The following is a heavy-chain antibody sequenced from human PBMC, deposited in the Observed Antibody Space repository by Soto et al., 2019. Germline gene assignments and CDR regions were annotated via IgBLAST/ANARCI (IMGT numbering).Heavy chain of an antibody. V-gene: IGHV3-23*01. CDR1: GFTFSSYA. D-gene: IGHD4-17*01. CDR3: AKWDYGDSDYYYYMDV. CDR2: IRGSGGST. Sequence: PGGSLRLACAASGFTFSSYAMSWVRQAPGKGLEWVSAIRGSGGSTYYAESVKGRFTISRDTSKNTLYLQMNSLRAEDTAVYYCAKWDYGDSDYYYYMDVWGKGITVTVSS. J-gene: IGHJ6*03.